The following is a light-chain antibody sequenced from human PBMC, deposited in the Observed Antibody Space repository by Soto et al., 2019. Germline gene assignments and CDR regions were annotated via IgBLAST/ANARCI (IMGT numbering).Light chain of an antibody. CDR1: SSNIGSNY. CDR3: AAWDDSLSGYV. J-gene: IGLJ1*01. V-gene: IGLV1-47*01. CDR2: RNN. Sequence: QSVLTQPPSASGTPGQRVTISCSGSSSNIGSNYVYWYQQLPGTAPKLLIYRNNQRPSGVPDRFSGSKSGTSASLAISGLRCEDEADYYCAAWDDSLSGYVFGTGTQLTVL.